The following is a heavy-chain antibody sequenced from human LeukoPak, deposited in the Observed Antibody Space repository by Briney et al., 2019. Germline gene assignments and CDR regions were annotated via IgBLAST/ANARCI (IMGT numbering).Heavy chain of an antibody. V-gene: IGHV4-4*07. CDR3: ARDGLSGYYYYYGMDV. CDR2: IYTSGST. J-gene: IGHJ6*02. CDR1: GGSISSYY. D-gene: IGHD6-25*01. Sequence: SGTLSLTCTVSGGSISSYYWSWIRHPAGKGLEWIGRIYTSGSTNYNPSLKSRVTMSVDTSKNQFSLKLSSVTAADTAVYYCARDGLSGYYYYYGMDVWGQGTTVTVSS.